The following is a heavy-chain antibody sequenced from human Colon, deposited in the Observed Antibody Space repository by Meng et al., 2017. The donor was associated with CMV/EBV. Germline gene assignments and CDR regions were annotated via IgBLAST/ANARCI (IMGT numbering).Heavy chain of an antibody. CDR2: IYSGGTAA. J-gene: IGHJ4*02. V-gene: IGHV3-23*03. D-gene: IGHD6-13*01. CDR3: GKQLAAAGLCIDY. Sequence: SCAASGFSFSSYAMSWVRQAPGKGLEWVSEIYSGGTAASYADSVKGRFIVSRDNSRNMVYLQMNSLRTDDTAVYYCGKQLAAAGLCIDYWGQGTPVTVSS. CDR1: GFSFSSYA.